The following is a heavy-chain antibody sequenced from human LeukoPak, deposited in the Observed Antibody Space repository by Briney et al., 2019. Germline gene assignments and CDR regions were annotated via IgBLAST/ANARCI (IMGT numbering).Heavy chain of an antibody. CDR2: IRYDGSNK. CDR3: AKEPPTRYYYYYMDV. Sequence: PGGSLRLSCAASGFTFSSYGMHWVRQAPGKELEWVAFIRYDGSNKYYADSVKGRFTISRDNSKNTLYLQMNSLRAEDTAVYYCAKEPPTRYYYYYMDVWGKGTTVTVSS. J-gene: IGHJ6*03. V-gene: IGHV3-30*02. CDR1: GFTFSSYG.